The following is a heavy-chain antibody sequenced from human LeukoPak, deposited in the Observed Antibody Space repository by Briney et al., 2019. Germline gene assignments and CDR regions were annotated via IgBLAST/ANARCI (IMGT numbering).Heavy chain of an antibody. CDR2: IYYSGRR. CDR3: ARALYGDYYFDY. Sequence: SETLSLNCTVSGGSISRYYWRWIRQTPGKGLEWVGYIYYSGRRKYNPSLKSRVTISVYTSKNQFSLKLSSVTAADTAVYYCARALYGDYYFDYWGQGTLVTVSS. J-gene: IGHJ4*02. V-gene: IGHV4-59*01. CDR1: GGSISRYY. D-gene: IGHD4-17*01.